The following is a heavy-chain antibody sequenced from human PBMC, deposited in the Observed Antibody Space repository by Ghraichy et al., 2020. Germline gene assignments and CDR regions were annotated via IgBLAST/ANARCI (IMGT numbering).Heavy chain of an antibody. J-gene: IGHJ6*02. Sequence: GESLNISCAASGFTFSSYSMNWVRQAPGKGLEWVSSISSSSSYIYYADSVKGRFTISRDNAKNSLYLQMNSLRAEDTAVYYCARSILYYYGMDVWGQGTTVTVSS. D-gene: IGHD2-21*01. CDR1: GFTFSSYS. CDR3: ARSILYYYGMDV. CDR2: ISSSSSYI. V-gene: IGHV3-21*01.